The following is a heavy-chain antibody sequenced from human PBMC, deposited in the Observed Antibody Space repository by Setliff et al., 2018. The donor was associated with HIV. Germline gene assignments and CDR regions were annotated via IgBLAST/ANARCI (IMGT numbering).Heavy chain of an antibody. V-gene: IGHV4-34*01. CDR2: INHSGNT. D-gene: IGHD6-13*01. J-gene: IGHJ4*02. CDR1: GGSIISGLY. Sequence: SETLSLTCTVSGGSIISGLYWTWIRQPPGKGLEWIGEINHSGNTNYNPSLKSRVSISVDTSKNQFPLKLNSVTAADTAVYYCAGRSWYGIDYWGQGTLVTVSS. CDR3: AGRSWYGIDY.